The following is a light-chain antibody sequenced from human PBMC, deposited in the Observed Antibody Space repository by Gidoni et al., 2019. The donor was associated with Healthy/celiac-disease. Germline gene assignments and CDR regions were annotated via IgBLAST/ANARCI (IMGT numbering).Light chain of an antibody. V-gene: IGLV1-51*01. CDR3: GTWDSSLSSVV. J-gene: IGLJ2*01. Sequence: QSVFTQPPSVTAAPGQKVTISCSGSSSNIGNNYLSWYQQLPGTAPKLLIYAHNKRPSGIPDRFSGSTSGTSATLGITGLQTGDEADYYCGTWDSSLSSVVFGGGTKLTVL. CDR2: AHN. CDR1: SSNIGNNY.